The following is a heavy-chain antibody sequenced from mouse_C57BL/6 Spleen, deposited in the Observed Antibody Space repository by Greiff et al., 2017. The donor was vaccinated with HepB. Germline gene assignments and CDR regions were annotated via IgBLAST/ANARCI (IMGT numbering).Heavy chain of an antibody. CDR1: GYTFTSYT. V-gene: IGHV1-4*01. J-gene: IGHJ2*01. CDR3: ARAETAQAHFDY. CDR2: INPSSGYT. Sequence: VQLQQSGAELARPGASVKMSCKASGYTFTSYTMHWVKQRPGQGLEWIGYINPSSGYTKYNQKFKDKATLTADKSSSTAYMQLSSLTSEDSAVYYCARAETAQAHFDYWGQGTTLTVSS. D-gene: IGHD3-2*02.